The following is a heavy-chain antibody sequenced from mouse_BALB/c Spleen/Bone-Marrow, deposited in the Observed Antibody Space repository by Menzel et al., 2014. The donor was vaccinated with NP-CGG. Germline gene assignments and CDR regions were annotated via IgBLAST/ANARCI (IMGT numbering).Heavy chain of an antibody. CDR1: GFTFSSYS. CDR2: ISNGGSST. V-gene: IGHV5-12-2*01. D-gene: IGHD2-14*01. Sequence: EVQVVESGGGLVQPGGSLKLSCTASGFTFSSYSMSWVRQTPEKRLEWVAYISNGGSSTYYPDAVKGRFTISRDNAKNSLYLQMSSLKSEDTAMYYCTRHGEVRRFYYALDYWGQGTSVTVSS. J-gene: IGHJ4*01. CDR3: TRHGEVRRFYYALDY.